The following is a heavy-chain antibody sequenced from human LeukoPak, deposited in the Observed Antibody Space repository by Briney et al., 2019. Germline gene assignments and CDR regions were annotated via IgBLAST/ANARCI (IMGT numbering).Heavy chain of an antibody. CDR3: ARADSGWYGYWFDP. Sequence: ASVKVSCKASGYTFTGYYMHWVRQAPGQGLEWMGWINPNSGGTNYAQKFQGRVTMTRDTSISTAYMELSRLRSDDTAVYYCARADSGWYGYWFDPWGQGTLVTVSS. V-gene: IGHV1-2*02. CDR2: INPNSGGT. CDR1: GYTFTGYY. D-gene: IGHD6-19*01. J-gene: IGHJ5*02.